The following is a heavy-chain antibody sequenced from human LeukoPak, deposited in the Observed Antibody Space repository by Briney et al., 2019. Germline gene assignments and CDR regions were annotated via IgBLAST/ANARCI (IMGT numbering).Heavy chain of an antibody. J-gene: IGHJ4*02. CDR2: ICYDGSNK. Sequence: PGGSLRLSCAASGFTFSSYGMHWVRQAPGKGLEWVAVICYDGSNKYYADSVKGRFTISRDNSKKTLYLQMNSLRAEDTAVYYCARGGQPLPDDYWGQGTLVTVSS. CDR1: GFTFSSYG. D-gene: IGHD6-13*01. V-gene: IGHV3-33*01. CDR3: ARGGQPLPDDY.